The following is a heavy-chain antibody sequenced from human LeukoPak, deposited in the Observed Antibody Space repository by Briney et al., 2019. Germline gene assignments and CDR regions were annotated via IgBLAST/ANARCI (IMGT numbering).Heavy chain of an antibody. D-gene: IGHD3-10*02. CDR1: GFTFSTYA. V-gene: IGHV3-23*01. CDR2: LSPSGGIT. CDR3: AKGVNYFVLEY. J-gene: IGHJ4*02. Sequence: GSLRLSCAASGFTFSTYAMSWVRQAPGKGLEWVSALSPSGGITYYEDSVKGRFTISRDNSKNTLYLQMNSLRAEDTAVYYCAKGVNYFVLEYWGQGTLVTISS.